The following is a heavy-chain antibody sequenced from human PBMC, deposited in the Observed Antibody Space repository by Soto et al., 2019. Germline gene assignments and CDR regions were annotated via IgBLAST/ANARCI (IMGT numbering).Heavy chain of an antibody. CDR1: GGTFSTYA. CDR2: VIPIFDTV. V-gene: IGHV1-69*01. D-gene: IGHD1-26*01. CDR3: AADVGATARAFDY. Sequence: QVQLVQSGAEVKKPGSSVKVSCKASGGTFSTYAISWVRQAPGQGLEWMGGVIPIFDTVNYAQRFQGRVTITADESTNTAYMELSSLGSKDTAVYYCAADVGATARAFDYWGQGTLVTVSS. J-gene: IGHJ4*02.